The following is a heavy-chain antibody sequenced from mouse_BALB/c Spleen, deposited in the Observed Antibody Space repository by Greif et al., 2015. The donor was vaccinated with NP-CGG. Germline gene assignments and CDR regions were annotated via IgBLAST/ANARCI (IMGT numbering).Heavy chain of an antibody. V-gene: IGHV1-4*01. J-gene: IGHJ2*01. Sequence: VKLVESGAELARPGASVKMSCKASGYTFTSYTMHWVKQRPGQGLEWIGYINPSSGYTNYNQKFKDKATLTADKSSSTAYMQLSSLTSEDSAVYYCARWDGYDDGFDYWGQGTTLTVSS. CDR1: GYTFTSYT. CDR3: ARWDGYDDGFDY. CDR2: INPSSGYT. D-gene: IGHD2-2*01.